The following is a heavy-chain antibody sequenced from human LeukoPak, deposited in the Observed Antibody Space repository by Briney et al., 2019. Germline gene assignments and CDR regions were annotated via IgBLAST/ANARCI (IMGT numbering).Heavy chain of an antibody. J-gene: IGHJ5*02. V-gene: IGHV3-30*03. CDR3: ARDNAGYDS. CDR1: GSTFSSYG. D-gene: IGHD5-12*01. Sequence: GGSLRLSCAASGSTFSSYGMHWVRQAPGKGLEWVAVISYDGSNKYYADSVKGRFTISRDNSKNTLYLQMNSLRAEDTAVYYCARDNAGYDSWGQGTLVTVSS. CDR2: ISYDGSNK.